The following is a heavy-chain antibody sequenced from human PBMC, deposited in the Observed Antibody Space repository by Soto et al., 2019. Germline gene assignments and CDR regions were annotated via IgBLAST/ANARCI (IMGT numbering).Heavy chain of an antibody. CDR2: INSDGSST. V-gene: IGHV3-74*01. J-gene: IGHJ4*02. D-gene: IGHD2-15*01. CDR3: ARTSLVVAAATREDY. Sequence: EVQLVESGGALVQPGGSLRLSCAASGFTFSSYWMHWVRQAPGKGLVWVSRINSDGSSTSYADSVKGRFTNSRDNAKNTLYLQMNSLRAEDTAVYYCARTSLVVAAATREDYWGQGTLVTVSS. CDR1: GFTFSSYW.